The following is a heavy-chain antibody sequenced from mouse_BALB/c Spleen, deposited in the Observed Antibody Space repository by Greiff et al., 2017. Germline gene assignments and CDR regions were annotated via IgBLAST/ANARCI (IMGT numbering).Heavy chain of an antibody. D-gene: IGHD1-1*01. CDR1: GYTFSSYW. CDR3: ARPYGISLFAY. Sequence: VQLQQSGAELMKPGASVKISCKATGYTFSSYWIEWVKQRPGHGLEWIGEILPGSGSTNYNEKFKGKATFTADTSSNTAYMQLSSLTSEDSAVYYYARPYGISLFAYWGQGTLVTVSA. V-gene: IGHV1-9*01. CDR2: ILPGSGST. J-gene: IGHJ3*01.